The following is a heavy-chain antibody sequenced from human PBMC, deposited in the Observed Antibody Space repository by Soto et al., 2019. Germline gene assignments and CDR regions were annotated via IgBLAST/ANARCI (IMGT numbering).Heavy chain of an antibody. J-gene: IGHJ5*02. CDR1: GGSISSGDYY. CDR2: IYYSGST. Sequence: QVQLQESGPGLVKPSQTLSLTCTVSGGSISSGDYYWSWIRQHPGKGLEWIGYIYYSGSTYYNPSLKSRVTISVDTCKNQFSLKLSSVTAADTAVYYCARWWSGSRQGFDTWGQGTLVTVSS. D-gene: IGHD3-3*01. CDR3: ARWWSGSRQGFDT. V-gene: IGHV4-31*03.